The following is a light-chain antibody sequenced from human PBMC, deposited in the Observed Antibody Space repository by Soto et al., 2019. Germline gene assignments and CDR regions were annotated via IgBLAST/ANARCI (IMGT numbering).Light chain of an antibody. CDR1: QSVSGN. V-gene: IGKV3D-15*01. CDR3: QQYNNWPPT. Sequence: EIVMTQSPATLSVSPGERATLSCRASQSVSGNLAWYQQKPGQAPRLLIYGASTRATGIPARFSGSGSGTEFTLIISSRQSEDFAVYYCQQYNNWPPTFGQGTKVDIQ. J-gene: IGKJ1*01. CDR2: GAS.